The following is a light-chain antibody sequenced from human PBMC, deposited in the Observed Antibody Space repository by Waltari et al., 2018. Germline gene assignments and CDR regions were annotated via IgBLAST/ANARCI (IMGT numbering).Light chain of an antibody. Sequence: DIQMTQSPSSLSASVGDRVTITCRASQGISNSLAWYQQKPGKAPKLLLYSASRLESGVPPRFSGSGSGTEYTLTISSLQPEDFATYYCQQYYTTPALTFGGGTRVEIK. CDR2: SAS. CDR3: QQYYTTPALT. CDR1: QGISNS. V-gene: IGKV1-NL1*01. J-gene: IGKJ4*01.